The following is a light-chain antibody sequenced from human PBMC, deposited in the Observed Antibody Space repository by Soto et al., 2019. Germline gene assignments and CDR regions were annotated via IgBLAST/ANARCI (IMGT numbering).Light chain of an antibody. CDR3: GADHGSGSNFVSVV. Sequence: QSVLTQPPSASASLGASVTLTCTLSSGYSNYKVDWYQQRPGKGPRFVMRVGTGGIVGSKGDGIPDRFSVLGSGLKRYLTIKNIQEEDESDYHCGADHGSGSNFVSVVFGGGTKLTVL. CDR2: VGTGGIVG. J-gene: IGLJ2*01. CDR1: SGYSNYK. V-gene: IGLV9-49*01.